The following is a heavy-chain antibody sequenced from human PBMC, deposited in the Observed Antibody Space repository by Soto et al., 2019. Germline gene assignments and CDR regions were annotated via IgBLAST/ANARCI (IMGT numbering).Heavy chain of an antibody. CDR3: AKVIGGSESYWGGSHYYYALDV. D-gene: IGHD3-10*01. V-gene: IGHV3-23*01. CDR1: GFIFRDYA. CDR2: ISGSDGTT. J-gene: IGHJ6*02. Sequence: TGGSLRLSCAASGFIFRDYAMYWVRQAPGKGLEWVSVISGSDGTTFYADSVRGRVTSSRDNSRNMVYLQMISLRAEDTAVYYCAKVIGGSESYWGGSHYYYALDVWGQGTTVTVS.